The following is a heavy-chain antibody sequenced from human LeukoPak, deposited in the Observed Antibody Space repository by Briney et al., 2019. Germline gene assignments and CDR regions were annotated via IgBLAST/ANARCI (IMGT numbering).Heavy chain of an antibody. CDR3: ARDLSFSRYDSSGLNSDY. CDR2: ISAYNGNT. CDR1: GYTFTSYG. D-gene: IGHD3-22*01. J-gene: IGHJ4*02. Sequence: GASVKVSCKASGYTFTSYGISWVRQAPGQGLEWMGWISAYNGNTNYAQKLQGRVTVTTDTSTSTAYMELRSLRSDDTAVYYCARDLSFSRYDSSGLNSDYWGQGTLVTVSS. V-gene: IGHV1-18*01.